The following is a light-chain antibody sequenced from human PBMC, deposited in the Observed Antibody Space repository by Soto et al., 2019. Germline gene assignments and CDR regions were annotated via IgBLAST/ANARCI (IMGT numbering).Light chain of an antibody. J-gene: IGLJ2*01. CDR3: SSYAGSNNVV. CDR1: SSDVGGYNY. Sequence: QYALTQPPSASGSPGQSVTISCTGTSSDVGGYNYVSWYQQHPGKAPKLMIYEVSKRPSGVPDRFSGSKSGNTASLTVSGLQAEDEADYYCSSYAGSNNVVFGGGTKPTVL. V-gene: IGLV2-8*01. CDR2: EVS.